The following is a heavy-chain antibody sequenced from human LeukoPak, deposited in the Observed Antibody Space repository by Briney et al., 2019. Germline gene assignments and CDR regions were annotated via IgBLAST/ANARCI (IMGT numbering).Heavy chain of an antibody. CDR2: ISYDGNNK. CDR1: GFTFSSHG. CDR3: AKIALSGSYYGGFDY. D-gene: IGHD1-26*01. Sequence: PGGSLRLSCAASGFTFSSHGMHWVRQAPGRGLEWVAVISYDGNNKYYADSVKGRFTISRDNSKSTLYLQVNSLRAEDTAVYYCAKIALSGSYYGGFDYWGQGTLVTVSS. J-gene: IGHJ4*02. V-gene: IGHV3-30*18.